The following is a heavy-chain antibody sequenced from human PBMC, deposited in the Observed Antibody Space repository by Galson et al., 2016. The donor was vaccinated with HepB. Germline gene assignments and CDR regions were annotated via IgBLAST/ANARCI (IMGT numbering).Heavy chain of an antibody. CDR1: GFTFSNYG. CDR2: IWYDGSKK. D-gene: IGHD6-6*01. J-gene: IGHJ6*02. V-gene: IGHV3-33*01. CDR3: ARDGIPSPQDIGGRLPPPYYYDMDV. Sequence: SLRLSCAASGFTFSNYGMHWVRQAPGKGLEWVALIWYDGSKKYYAESVKGRLTISRDNSKNTLDLQMNSLRAEDTAVYYCARDGIPSPQDIGGRLPPPYYYDMDVWGQGTAVTVSS.